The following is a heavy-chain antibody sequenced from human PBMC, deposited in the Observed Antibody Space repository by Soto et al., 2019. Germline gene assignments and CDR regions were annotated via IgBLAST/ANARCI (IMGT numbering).Heavy chain of an antibody. D-gene: IGHD2-2*01. CDR2: FYHDGTT. V-gene: IGHV4-30-2*01. CDR1: GGSISSGGYS. CDR3: AASRYCTTTTCYFFDF. Sequence: SETLSLTCAVSGGSISSGGYSWGWIRQPPGRGLEWIGYFYHDGTTYYNPSLLRRVTISVDRSKSQFSLKLISVTAADTATYYCAASRYCTTTTCYFFDFWGLGTLVTVSS. J-gene: IGHJ4*02.